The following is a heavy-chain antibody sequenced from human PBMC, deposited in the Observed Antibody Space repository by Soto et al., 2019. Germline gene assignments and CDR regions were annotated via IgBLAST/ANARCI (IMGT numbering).Heavy chain of an antibody. CDR3: VSLQTSGWPGVH. CDR2: IYPNTETT. D-gene: IGHD6-25*01. Sequence: ASVKVSCKASGGTFSSYAISWVRQAPGQGLEWLGWIYPNTETTDSSKKFQGRVTMTSDMSTRTVYMELRDLRSDDTAVYYCVSLQTSGWPGVHWGQGTLVTVSS. J-gene: IGHJ4*02. V-gene: IGHV1-2*02. CDR1: GGTFSSYA.